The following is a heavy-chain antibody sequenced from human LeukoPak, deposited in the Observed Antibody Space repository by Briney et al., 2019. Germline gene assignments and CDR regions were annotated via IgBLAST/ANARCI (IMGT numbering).Heavy chain of an antibody. CDR2: IYYSGST. J-gene: IGHJ5*02. D-gene: IGHD1-26*01. CDR3: ASHKWELLPSWFDP. V-gene: IGHV4-39*01. Sequence: NPSETLSLTCTVSGGSISSSSYYWGWIRQPPGKGLEWIGSIYYSGSTYYNPSLKSRVTISVDTSKNQFSLKLSSVTAADTAVYYCASHKWELLPSWFDPWGQGTLVTVSS. CDR1: GGSISSSSYY.